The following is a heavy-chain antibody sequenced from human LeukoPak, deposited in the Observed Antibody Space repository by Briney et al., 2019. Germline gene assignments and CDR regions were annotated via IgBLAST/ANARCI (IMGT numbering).Heavy chain of an antibody. CDR1: GFTFSSYA. V-gene: IGHV4-34*01. Sequence: GSLRLSCAASGFTFSSYAMSWIRQPPGKGLEWIGEINHSGSTNYNPSLKSRVTISVDTSKNQFSLKLSSVTAADTAVYYCARLPMTTTQGWYFDLWGRGTLVTVSS. CDR2: INHSGST. CDR3: ARLPMTTTQGWYFDL. J-gene: IGHJ2*01. D-gene: IGHD4-11*01.